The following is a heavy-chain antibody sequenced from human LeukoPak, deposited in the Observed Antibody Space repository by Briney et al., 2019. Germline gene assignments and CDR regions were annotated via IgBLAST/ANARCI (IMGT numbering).Heavy chain of an antibody. J-gene: IGHJ6*03. V-gene: IGHV4-39*01. CDR3: ARAPLFRVAGYYYYYYYYMDV. Sequence: PSETLSLTCTVSGGSISSSSYYWGWIRQPPGKGLEWIGSIYYSGSTYYNPSLKSRVTISVDTSKNQFSLKLSSVTAADTAVYYCARAPLFRVAGYYYYYYYYMDVWGKGTTVTVSS. CDR1: GGSISSSSYY. CDR2: IYYSGST. D-gene: IGHD3-22*01.